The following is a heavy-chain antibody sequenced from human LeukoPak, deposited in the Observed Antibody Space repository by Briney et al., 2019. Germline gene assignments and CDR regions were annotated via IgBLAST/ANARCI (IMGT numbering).Heavy chain of an antibody. CDR2: ISSSSYI. Sequence: GGSLRLSCAASGFTFSSYSMNWVRQAPGKGLEWVSSISSSSYIYYADSVKGRFTISRDNAKNSLYLQMNSLRAEDTAVYYCASRGVAATGGYYYYGMDVWGQGTTVTVSS. D-gene: IGHD2-15*01. CDR3: ASRGVAATGGYYYYGMDV. CDR1: GFTFSSYS. V-gene: IGHV3-21*01. J-gene: IGHJ6*02.